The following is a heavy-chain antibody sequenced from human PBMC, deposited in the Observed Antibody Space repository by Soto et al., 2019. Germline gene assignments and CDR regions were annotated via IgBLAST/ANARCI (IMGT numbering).Heavy chain of an antibody. D-gene: IGHD4-17*01. CDR3: VSSTLVYGGRDYYYYGMDV. Sequence: SVKVSCKASGFTFTSSAVQWVRQARGQRLEWIGWIVVGSGNTNYAQKFQERVTITRDMSTSTAYMELSSLRSEDTAVYYCVSSTLVYGGRDYYYYGMDVWGQGTTVTVSS. V-gene: IGHV1-58*01. CDR2: IVVGSGNT. J-gene: IGHJ6*02. CDR1: GFTFTSSA.